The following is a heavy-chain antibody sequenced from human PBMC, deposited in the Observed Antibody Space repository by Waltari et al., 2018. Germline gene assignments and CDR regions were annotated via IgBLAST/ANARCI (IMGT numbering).Heavy chain of an antibody. D-gene: IGHD2-21*01. V-gene: IGHV3-66*02. CDR3: ARESRDGYNGDAFDI. Sequence: EEQLVESGGGLVQPGDSLRVSCAASGFTVNSNQLTWVRQAPGKGLEWVSVIYSGGSTEYADSVKGRFIISRDSSENTLYLQMNSLRAEDTAVYYCARESRDGYNGDAFDIWGQGTMVTVSS. CDR1: GFTVNSNQ. CDR2: IYSGGST. J-gene: IGHJ3*02.